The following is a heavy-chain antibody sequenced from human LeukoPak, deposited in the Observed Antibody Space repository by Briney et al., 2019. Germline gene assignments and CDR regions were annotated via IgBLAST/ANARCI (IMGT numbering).Heavy chain of an antibody. Sequence: SLRLSCAASGFTFDDYAMHWVRQAPGKGLEWVSGISWNSGSIGYADSVKGRFTISRDNAKNSLYLQMNSLRAEDTAVYYCARVLNDYGDYVFDYWGQGTLVTVSS. D-gene: IGHD4-17*01. J-gene: IGHJ4*02. CDR1: GFTFDDYA. CDR3: ARVLNDYGDYVFDY. V-gene: IGHV3-9*01. CDR2: ISWNSGSI.